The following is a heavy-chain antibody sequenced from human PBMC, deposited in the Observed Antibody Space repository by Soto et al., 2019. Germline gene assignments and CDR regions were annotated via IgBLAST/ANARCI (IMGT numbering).Heavy chain of an antibody. V-gene: IGHV3-74*01. CDR3: AKQKALHATPPYYYFDY. Sequence: GGSLRLSCAASGFTFSSYWMHWVRQVPGKGLVWVSRINSEGTGTIYADSVKGRFTISRDNAKNTLYLQMNSLRAEDTAVYYCAKQKALHATPPYYYFDYWGQGTLVTVSS. J-gene: IGHJ4*02. D-gene: IGHD1-26*01. CDR1: GFTFSSYW. CDR2: INSEGTGT.